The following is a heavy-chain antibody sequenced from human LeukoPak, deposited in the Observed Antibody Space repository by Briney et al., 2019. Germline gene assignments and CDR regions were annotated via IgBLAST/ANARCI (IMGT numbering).Heavy chain of an antibody. CDR3: ATKGGLTPNTLAM. V-gene: IGHV1-2*02. CDR2: MDPNSGDT. J-gene: IGHJ3*01. D-gene: IGHD2-15*01. CDR1: GYNFTVYY. Sequence: ASVKVSCKGSGYNFTVYYMHWVRQAPGQGLEWMGWMDPNSGDTIYAPNLQGRVSMARDTSITTAYMELSSLTFDDSATYYCATKGGLTPNTLAMWGHGTMVTVSS.